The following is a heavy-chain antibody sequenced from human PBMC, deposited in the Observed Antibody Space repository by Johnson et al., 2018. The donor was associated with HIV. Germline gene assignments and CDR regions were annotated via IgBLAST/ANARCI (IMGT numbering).Heavy chain of an antibody. Sequence: QLVESGGGVVQPGRSLRLSCAASGFTFSSYALHWVRQAPGKGLEWVALISYDGTNKYFADSVKGRFTISRDNSKNTLYLQMNSLRDEDTAVYYCARGRYYYDCSGYSSPAFEIWGQGTMVTVSS. J-gene: IGHJ3*02. V-gene: IGHV3-30-3*01. D-gene: IGHD3-22*01. CDR2: ISYDGTNK. CDR3: ARGRYYYDCSGYSSPAFEI. CDR1: GFTFSSYA.